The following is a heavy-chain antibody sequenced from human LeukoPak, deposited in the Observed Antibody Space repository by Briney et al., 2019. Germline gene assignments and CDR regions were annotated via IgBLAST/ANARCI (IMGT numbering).Heavy chain of an antibody. V-gene: IGHV4-34*01. CDR2: INHSGST. J-gene: IGHJ2*01. CDR3: ARGVFEGYTDWYFDL. CDR1: GGSFSGYY. Sequence: SETLSLTCAVYGGSFSGYYWSWIRQPPGKGLEWIGEINHSGSTNYNPSLKSRVTISVDTSKNQFSLKLSSVTAVDTAVYYCARGVFEGYTDWYFDLWGRGTLVTVSS. D-gene: IGHD5-18*01.